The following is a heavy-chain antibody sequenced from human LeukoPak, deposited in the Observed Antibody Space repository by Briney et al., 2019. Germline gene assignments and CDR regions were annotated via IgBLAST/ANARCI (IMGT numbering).Heavy chain of an antibody. Sequence: SETLSLTCTVSGGSISSYYWSWIRQPPGKGLEWIGYIYYSGSANYNPSLKSRVTMSVDTSKNQFSRKLSSVTAADTAVYYCVRDVDTFFDYWGQGTLVTVSS. CDR2: IYYSGSA. D-gene: IGHD5-18*01. CDR3: VRDVDTFFDY. V-gene: IGHV4-59*01. J-gene: IGHJ4*02. CDR1: GGSISSYY.